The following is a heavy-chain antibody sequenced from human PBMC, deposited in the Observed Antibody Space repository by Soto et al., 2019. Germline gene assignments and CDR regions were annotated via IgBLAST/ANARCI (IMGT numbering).Heavy chain of an antibody. Sequence: QITLKESGPTLVKPTQTLTLTCTFSGFSLSTSGVGVGWIRQPPGKALEWLALIYWDDDKRYSPSLKSRLTITKDTSKNQEVLTMTNMDPVDTATYYCAHGEIAMVRGVIPHNWFDPWGQGTLVTVSS. D-gene: IGHD3-10*01. CDR1: GFSLSTSGVG. CDR3: AHGEIAMVRGVIPHNWFDP. CDR2: IYWDDDK. V-gene: IGHV2-5*02. J-gene: IGHJ5*02.